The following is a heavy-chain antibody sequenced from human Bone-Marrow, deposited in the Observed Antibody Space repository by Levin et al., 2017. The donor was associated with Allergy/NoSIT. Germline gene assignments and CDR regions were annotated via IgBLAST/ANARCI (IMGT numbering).Heavy chain of an antibody. Sequence: QPGGSLRLSCAASGFTFSGSFIYWVRQASGKGLEWVGRIGVNGNTYATVYSASLKGRFTISREDSKNTAYLQMNSLQTEDTAVYYCSRLTYGSGHMDVWGKGTTVTVSS. CDR1: GFTFSGSF. CDR3: SRLTYGSGHMDV. D-gene: IGHD3-10*01. V-gene: IGHV3-73*01. J-gene: IGHJ6*03. CDR2: IGVNGNTYAT.